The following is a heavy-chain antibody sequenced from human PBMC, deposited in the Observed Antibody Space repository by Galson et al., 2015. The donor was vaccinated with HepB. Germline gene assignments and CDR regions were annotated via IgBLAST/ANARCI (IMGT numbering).Heavy chain of an antibody. V-gene: IGHV3-21*01. J-gene: IGHJ6*02. CDR1: GFTFSSYS. CDR2: ISSSSSYI. CDR3: ARDRGIAAAGTFYYYGMDV. D-gene: IGHD6-13*01. Sequence: SLRLSCAASGFTFSSYSMNWVRQAPGKGLEWVSSISSSSSYIYYADSVKGRFTISRDNAKNSLYLQMNSLRAEDTAVYYCARDRGIAAAGTFYYYGMDVWGQGTTVTVSS.